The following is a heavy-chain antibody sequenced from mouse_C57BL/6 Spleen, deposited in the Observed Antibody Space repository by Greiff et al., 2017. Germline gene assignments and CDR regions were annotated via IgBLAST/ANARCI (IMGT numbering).Heavy chain of an antibody. CDR1: GYTFTTYP. J-gene: IGHJ4*01. Sequence: QVHVKQSGAELVKPGASVKMSCKASGYTFTTYPIEWMKQNHGKSLEWIGNFHPYNDDTKYNEKFKGKATLTVEKSSSTVYLELSRLTSDDSAVYYCARLGYGNSLAMDYWGQGTSVTVSS. V-gene: IGHV1-47*01. CDR3: ARLGYGNSLAMDY. D-gene: IGHD2-10*02. CDR2: FHPYNDDT.